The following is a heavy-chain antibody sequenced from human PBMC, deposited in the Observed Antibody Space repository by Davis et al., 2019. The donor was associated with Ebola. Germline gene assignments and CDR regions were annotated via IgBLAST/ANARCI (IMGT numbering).Heavy chain of an antibody. CDR2: ISTYNGNT. D-gene: IGHD2-15*01. V-gene: IGHV1-18*01. CDR3: ARDPCSGSSCYAGNYGMGV. CDR1: GYTFTSNG. Sequence: AASVKVSCKASGYTFTSNGISWVRQAPGQGLEWMGWISTYNGNTKYVQKFHGRVTMTTDTSTSTAYMELRSLRSDDTAVYYCARDPCSGSSCYAGNYGMGVWGQGTTVTVSS. J-gene: IGHJ6*02.